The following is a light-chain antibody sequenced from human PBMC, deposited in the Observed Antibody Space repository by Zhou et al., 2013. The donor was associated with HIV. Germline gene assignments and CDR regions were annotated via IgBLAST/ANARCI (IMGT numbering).Light chain of an antibody. CDR1: HTVTSNY. Sequence: EIVLTQSPGTLSLSPGERATLSCRASHTVTSNYLAWYQHKPGQGPKVLIFGASTRANGIPGRFSGSGSGTDFTLTISRLESEDFAVYYCQYHATSPLMCGFGQGTRLEIK. CDR2: GAS. J-gene: IGKJ2*04. CDR3: QYHATSPLMCG. V-gene: IGKV3-20*01.